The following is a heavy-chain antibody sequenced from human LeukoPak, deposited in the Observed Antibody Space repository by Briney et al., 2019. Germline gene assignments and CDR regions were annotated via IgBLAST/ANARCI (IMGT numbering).Heavy chain of an antibody. Sequence: PGGSLRLSCAASGFTFSSYEMNWVRQAPGKGLEWVSYISGSGSTIYYADSVKGRFTISRGNAKNSLYLQMNSLRAEDTAVYYCARITSVTTTFDYWGQGTLVTVSS. D-gene: IGHD4-17*01. CDR1: GFTFSSYE. CDR2: ISGSGSTI. J-gene: IGHJ4*02. V-gene: IGHV3-48*03. CDR3: ARITSVTTTFDY.